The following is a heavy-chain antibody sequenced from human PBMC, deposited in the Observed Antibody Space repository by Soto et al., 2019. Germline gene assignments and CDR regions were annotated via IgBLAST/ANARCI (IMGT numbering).Heavy chain of an antibody. J-gene: IGHJ4*02. CDR1: GYTFTSYA. Sequence: QVQLVQSGAEVKKPGASVKVSCKASGYTFTSYAMHWVRQAPGQRIEWMGWINGGNGNTKYSQNLQGRVPITRDTSASKANMELSSLTSEDTAEYYNARDVGAPGDWGQGTLVTVSS. D-gene: IGHD1-26*01. CDR2: INGGNGNT. CDR3: ARDVGAPGD. V-gene: IGHV1-3*01.